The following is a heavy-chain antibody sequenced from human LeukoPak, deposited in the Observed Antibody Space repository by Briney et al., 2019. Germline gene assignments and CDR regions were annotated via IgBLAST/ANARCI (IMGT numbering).Heavy chain of an antibody. CDR1: GGSISSGGYY. Sequence: NPSQTLSLTCTVSGGSISSGGYYWSWIRQHPGKGLEWIGYIYYSGSTYYNPSLKSRVTISVDTPKNQFSLKLSSVTAADTAVYYCARGLTAMVDYWGQGTLVTVSS. CDR3: ARGLTAMVDY. D-gene: IGHD5-18*01. CDR2: IYYSGST. J-gene: IGHJ4*02. V-gene: IGHV4-31*03.